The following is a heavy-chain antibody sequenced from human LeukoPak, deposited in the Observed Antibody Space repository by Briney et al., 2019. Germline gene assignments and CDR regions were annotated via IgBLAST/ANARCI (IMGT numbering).Heavy chain of an antibody. CDR2: IWFDGSNK. CDR3: AGREWPHYFDY. J-gene: IGHJ4*02. V-gene: IGHV3-33*01. Sequence: QPGGSLRLSCAASGFTFSDYGLHWVRQAPGKGLEWVAVIWFDGSNKYYGDSVKGRFTISRDNSKNTLYLQMNSLRAEDTAVYYCAGREWPHYFDYWGQGTLVTVSS. CDR1: GFTFSDYG. D-gene: IGHD3-3*01.